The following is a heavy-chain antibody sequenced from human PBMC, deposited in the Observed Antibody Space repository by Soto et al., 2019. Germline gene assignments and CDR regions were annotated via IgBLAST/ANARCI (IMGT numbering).Heavy chain of an antibody. CDR1: GDSISDYFY. CDR2: IYTDGTT. D-gene: IGHD2-15*01. V-gene: IGHV4-4*07. Sequence: QVQLQGSGPGQVKPSETLSLTYTVSGDSISDYFYWSWIRQPAGKGLEWIGRIYTDGTTKYNPSLKSRVTLSLDKSKKQSSLRLSSVTAADTAVYYFATEVRGGFTGIFDQWGRGSRVTVSS. CDR3: ATEVRGGFTGIFDQ. J-gene: IGHJ4*02.